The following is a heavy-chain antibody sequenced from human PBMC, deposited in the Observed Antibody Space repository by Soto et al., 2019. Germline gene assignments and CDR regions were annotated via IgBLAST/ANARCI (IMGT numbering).Heavy chain of an antibody. CDR3: ARDLPPVDY. V-gene: IGHV1-18*01. J-gene: IGHJ4*02. Sequence: QIQLVQSGAEVKKPGASVKVSCKDSGYTFSSYHITWVRQAPGQGLEWMGWISAYNGNTNYAQNLQGRVTMTTDPSTSTAYKELRSLRSDDTAVYYCARDLPPVDYWGQGTLVTVSS. CDR1: GYTFSSYH. CDR2: ISAYNGNT.